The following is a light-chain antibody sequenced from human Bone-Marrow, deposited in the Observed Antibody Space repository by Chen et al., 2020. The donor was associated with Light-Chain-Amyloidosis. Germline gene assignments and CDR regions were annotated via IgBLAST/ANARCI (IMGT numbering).Light chain of an antibody. J-gene: IGKJ4*01. CDR3: QQYGTSPLT. CDR1: QTISSNY. CDR2: GSS. V-gene: IGKV3-20*01. Sequence: EIVLTQSPGCVSLSPGEGANLSCRASQTISSNYLTWYQQKFGQAPRLLIYGSSSRATGIPDRFTGSGSGTDFTLTINRLEPEDFAMYYCQQYGTSPLTFGGGTKVEIK.